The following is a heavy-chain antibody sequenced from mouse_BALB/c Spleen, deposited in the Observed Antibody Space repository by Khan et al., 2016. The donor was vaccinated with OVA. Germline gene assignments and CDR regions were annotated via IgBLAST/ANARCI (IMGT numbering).Heavy chain of an antibody. J-gene: IGHJ2*01. CDR1: GYTFTDYA. V-gene: IGHV1S137*01. D-gene: IGHD2-3*01. Sequence: QVQLQQSGPELVRPGVSVKISCKGSGYTFTDYAMYWVKQSHAKSLEWIGLISTYSGSTNYNQKFKGKVTMTVDKSSSAAYMELARLTSEDSAIYYCGRPAYDGYYDYWGQGTTLTVSS. CDR2: ISTYSGST. CDR3: GRPAYDGYYDY.